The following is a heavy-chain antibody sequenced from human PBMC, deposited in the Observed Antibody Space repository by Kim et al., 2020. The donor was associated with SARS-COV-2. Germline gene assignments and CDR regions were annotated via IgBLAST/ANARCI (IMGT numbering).Heavy chain of an antibody. CDR3: ARGDSSSWPDY. V-gene: IGHV4-59*09. J-gene: IGHJ4*02. CDR2: T. D-gene: IGHD6-13*01. Sequence: TNYNPSLKRRVTISVDASKNQFSLKLSSVTAADTAVYYCARGDSSSWPDYWGQGTLVTVSS.